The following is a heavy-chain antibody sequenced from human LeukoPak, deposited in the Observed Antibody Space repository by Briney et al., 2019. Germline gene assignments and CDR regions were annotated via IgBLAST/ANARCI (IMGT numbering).Heavy chain of an antibody. CDR1: GFTFSSYE. CDR3: ARGPDVVVPAAMEYYFDY. D-gene: IGHD2-2*01. J-gene: IGHJ4*02. CDR2: ISSSGSTI. V-gene: IGHV3-48*03. Sequence: GGSLRLSCAASGFTFSSYEMNWVRQAPGKGLEWASYISSSGSTIYYADSVKGRFTISRDNAKNSLYLQMNSLRAEDTAVYYCARGPDVVVPAAMEYYFDYWGQGTLVTVSS.